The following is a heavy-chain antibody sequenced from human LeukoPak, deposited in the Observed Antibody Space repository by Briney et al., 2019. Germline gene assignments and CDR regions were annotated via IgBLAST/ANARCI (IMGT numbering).Heavy chain of an antibody. Sequence: SGGSLRLSCAASGFTFSSYAMSWVRQAPGKGLEWVANIKQDGSEKYYVDSVKGRFTISRDNAKNSLYLQMNSLRAEDTAVYYCARGPYYFDYWGQGTLVTASS. J-gene: IGHJ4*02. CDR3: ARGPYYFDY. V-gene: IGHV3-7*03. CDR1: GFTFSSYA. CDR2: IKQDGSEK.